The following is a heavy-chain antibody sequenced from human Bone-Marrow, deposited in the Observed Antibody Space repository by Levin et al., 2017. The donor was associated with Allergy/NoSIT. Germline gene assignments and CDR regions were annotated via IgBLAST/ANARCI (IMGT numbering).Heavy chain of an antibody. V-gene: IGHV4-34*01. Sequence: SSQTLSLTCAVYGGSFNGHYWTWIRQPPGKGLEWIGEITHSGSTNYNSSLKSRVTISLDTSKNQISLQLTSVTAADTAVYYCSSGPNTIAWYGAIDSWGQGTLVTVSS. D-gene: IGHD3-10*01. CDR2: ITHSGST. CDR1: GGSFNGHY. J-gene: IGHJ4*02. CDR3: SSGPNTIAWYGAIDS.